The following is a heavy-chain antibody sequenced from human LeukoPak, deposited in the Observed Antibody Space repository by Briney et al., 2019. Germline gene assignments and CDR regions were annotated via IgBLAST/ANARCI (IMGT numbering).Heavy chain of an antibody. CDR2: ISYDGSNK. V-gene: IGHV3-30*04. D-gene: IGHD1-26*01. J-gene: IGHJ4*02. Sequence: GGSLRLSCAASGFTFSSYAMHWVRQAPGKGLEWVAVISYDGSNKYYADSVKGRFTISRDNSKNTLYLQMNSLRAEDTAVYYCARGGSLDYWGQGTLVTVSS. CDR1: GFTFSSYA. CDR3: ARGGSLDY.